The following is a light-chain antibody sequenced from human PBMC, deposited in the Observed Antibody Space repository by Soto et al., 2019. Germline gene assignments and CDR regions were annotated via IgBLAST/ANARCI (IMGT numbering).Light chain of an antibody. Sequence: EIVLTQSPATLSVSPGERATLSCRASQSVSSNLAWYQQKPGQAPRLLIYGASTRATGIPARFSGSGSGTEFTLTISSLQSEDFAVYYCQQYNKCPPRAWTFGQGTKVEIK. J-gene: IGKJ1*01. CDR3: QQYNKCPPRAWT. CDR2: GAS. CDR1: QSVSSN. V-gene: IGKV3-15*01.